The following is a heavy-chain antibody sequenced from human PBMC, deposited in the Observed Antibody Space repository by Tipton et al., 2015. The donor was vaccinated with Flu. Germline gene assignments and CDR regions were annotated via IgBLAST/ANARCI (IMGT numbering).Heavy chain of an antibody. V-gene: IGHV3-30*18. J-gene: IGHJ4*02. CDR3: AKDNYLGYSGSHDY. D-gene: IGHD1-26*01. CDR2: ISYDGSNK. CDR1: GFTFSSYG. Sequence: SLRLSCAASGFTFSSYGMHWVRQAPGKGLEWVAVISYDGSNKYYADSVKGRFTISRDNSKNTLYLQMNSLRAEDTAVYYCAKDNYLGYSGSHDYWGQGTLVTVSS.